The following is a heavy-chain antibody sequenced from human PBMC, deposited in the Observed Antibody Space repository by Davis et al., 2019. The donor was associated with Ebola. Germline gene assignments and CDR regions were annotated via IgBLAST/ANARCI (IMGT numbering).Heavy chain of an antibody. D-gene: IGHD7-27*01. J-gene: IGHJ1*01. Sequence: GESLKISCAASGFTFSSYAMSWVRQAPGKGLEWVSAISGSGGSTYYADSVKGRFTVSRDNSENTLYLQMNSLRAEDTAVYYCAIIGGWGTPFGDWGQGTLVTVSS. CDR1: GFTFSSYA. CDR3: AIIGGWGTPFGD. V-gene: IGHV3-23*01. CDR2: ISGSGGST.